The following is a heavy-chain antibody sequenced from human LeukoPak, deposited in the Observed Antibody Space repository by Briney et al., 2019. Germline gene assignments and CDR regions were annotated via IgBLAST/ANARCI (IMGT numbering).Heavy chain of an antibody. CDR2: PSADGSHK. V-gene: IGHV3-30*18. D-gene: IGHD6-13*01. Sequence: SGRSLRLSCEASGFNFSSYGMHWVRQAPGKGLEWVAVPSADGSHKQFADSVKDRFAISRDNSKKTLCLQMNGLRAEDTAVYYCAKGGVSDRGSWYGDYFDYWGQGTLVTVSS. J-gene: IGHJ4*02. CDR1: GFNFSSYG. CDR3: AKGGVSDRGSWYGDYFDY.